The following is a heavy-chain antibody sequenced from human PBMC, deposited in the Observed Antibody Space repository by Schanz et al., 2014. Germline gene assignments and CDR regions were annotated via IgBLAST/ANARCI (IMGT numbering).Heavy chain of an antibody. J-gene: IGHJ5*01. V-gene: IGHV3-23*01. Sequence: PGGSLKLSYAASGLIFSNYVMSWVRQAPGKGLEWVSTIGTSGGTNYAESVKGRFTISRDNSKNTLYLQMNSLRAEDTAVYYCAKTPREYCNYDNCPNWFDSWGQGTLVNASS. CDR3: AKTPREYCNYDNCPNWFDS. CDR1: GLIFSNYV. D-gene: IGHD2-15*01. CDR2: IGTSGGT.